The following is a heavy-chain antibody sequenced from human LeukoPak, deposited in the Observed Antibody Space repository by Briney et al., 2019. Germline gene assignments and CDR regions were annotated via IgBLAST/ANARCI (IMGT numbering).Heavy chain of an antibody. CDR3: ARDTSIAAAGTGFDP. Sequence: SETLSLTCTVSGGSISSYYWSWIRQPPGKGLEWIGFIFYSGTTNYNPSLKSRVTISVDTSKNQFSLKLSSVTAADTAVYYCARDTSIAAAGTGFDPWGQGTLVTVSS. V-gene: IGHV4-59*01. D-gene: IGHD6-13*01. CDR1: GGSISSYY. CDR2: IFYSGTT. J-gene: IGHJ5*02.